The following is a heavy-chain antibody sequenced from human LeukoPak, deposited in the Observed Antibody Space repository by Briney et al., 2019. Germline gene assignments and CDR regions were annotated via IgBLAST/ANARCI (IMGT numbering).Heavy chain of an antibody. V-gene: IGHV1-24*01. J-gene: IGHJ4*02. CDR3: ATWEYSSGPFDY. CDR1: GYTLTELS. D-gene: IGHD6-19*01. CDR2: FDPENGET. Sequence: GASVNVSCKVSGYTLTELSMHWVRQAPGKGLEWMGGFDPENGETIYAQKFQGRVTMTEDTSTDTAYMELSSLRSEGTAVYYCATWEYSSGPFDYWGQGTLVTVSS.